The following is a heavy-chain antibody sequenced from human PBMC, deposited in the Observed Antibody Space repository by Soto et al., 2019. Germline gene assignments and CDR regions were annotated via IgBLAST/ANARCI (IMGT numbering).Heavy chain of an antibody. Sequence: SGPTLVNPTQTLTLTCTFSGFSLTTSGVGVGWIRQPPGKALEWLAVIYWDDDKRYSPSLKSRLTITKDTSKDQVVLTMTNIDPVDTATYYCAYRAVAGSDYWGQGTLVTVSS. D-gene: IGHD6-19*01. CDR1: GFSLTTSGVG. V-gene: IGHV2-5*02. CDR2: IYWDDDK. CDR3: AYRAVAGSDY. J-gene: IGHJ4*02.